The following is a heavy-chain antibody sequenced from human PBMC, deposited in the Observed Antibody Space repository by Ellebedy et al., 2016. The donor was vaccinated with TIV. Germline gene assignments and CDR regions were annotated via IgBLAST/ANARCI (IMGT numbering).Heavy chain of an antibody. CDR1: GFTFSSYG. D-gene: IGHD2-15*01. CDR2: IWYDGSNK. Sequence: GESLKISCAASGFTFSSYGMHWVRQAPGKGLEWVAVIWYDGSNKYYADSVKGRFTISRDNSKNTLHLQMNSLRAEDTAVYYCARAGGGYAFDIWGQGTMVTVSS. V-gene: IGHV3-33*01. J-gene: IGHJ3*02. CDR3: ARAGGGYAFDI.